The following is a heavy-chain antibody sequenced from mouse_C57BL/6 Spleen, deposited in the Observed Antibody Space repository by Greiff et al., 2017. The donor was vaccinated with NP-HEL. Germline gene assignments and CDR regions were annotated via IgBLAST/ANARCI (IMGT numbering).Heavy chain of an antibody. Sequence: EVKVEESGGGLVKPGGSLKLSCAASGFTFSSYAMSWVRQTPEKRLEWVATISDGGSYTYYPDNVKGRFTISRDNAKNNLYLQMSHLKSEDTAMYYCAREKDYGSSYSFAYWGQGTLVTVSA. J-gene: IGHJ3*01. CDR2: ISDGGSYT. D-gene: IGHD1-1*01. CDR3: AREKDYGSSYSFAY. V-gene: IGHV5-4*01. CDR1: GFTFSSYA.